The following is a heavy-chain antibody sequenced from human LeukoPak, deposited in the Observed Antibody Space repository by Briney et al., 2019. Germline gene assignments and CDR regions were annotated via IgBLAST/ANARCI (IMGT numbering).Heavy chain of an antibody. D-gene: IGHD3-22*01. CDR2: IIPILGIA. Sequence: ASVKVSCKASGGTFSSYAISWVRQAPGQGLEWMGRIIPILGIANYAQKFQGRVTITADKSTSTAYMELSSLRSEDTAVYYCARVPGYYDSSGYCPNWGQGTLVTVSS. CDR3: ARVPGYYDSSGYCPN. V-gene: IGHV1-69*04. J-gene: IGHJ4*02. CDR1: GGTFSSYA.